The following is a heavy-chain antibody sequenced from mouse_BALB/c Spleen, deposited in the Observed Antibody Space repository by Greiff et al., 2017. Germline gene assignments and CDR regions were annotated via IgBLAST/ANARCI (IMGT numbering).Heavy chain of an antibody. D-gene: IGHD2-4*01. CDR3: ARVEVYYDRDYAMDY. CDR2: INPSTGYT. Sequence: QVQLQQSGAELAKPGASVKMSCKASGYTFTSYWMHWVKQRPGQGLEWIGYINPSTGYTEYNQKFKDKATLTADKSSSTAYMQLSSLTSEDSAVYYCARVEVYYDRDYAMDYWGQGTSVTVSS. J-gene: IGHJ4*01. V-gene: IGHV1-7*01. CDR1: GYTFTSYW.